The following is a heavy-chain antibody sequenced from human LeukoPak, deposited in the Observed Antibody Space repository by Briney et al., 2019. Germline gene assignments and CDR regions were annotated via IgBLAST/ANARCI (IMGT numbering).Heavy chain of an antibody. D-gene: IGHD6-13*01. J-gene: IGHJ6*04. Sequence: PSQTLSLTCTVSGGSISSGDYYWSWIRQPPGKGLEWIGYIYYSGSTYYNPSLKSRVTISVDTSKNQFSLKLSSVTAADTAVYYCAREGYSSSWGYYYYYGMDVWGKGTTVTVSS. V-gene: IGHV4-30-4*01. CDR3: AREGYSSSWGYYYYYGMDV. CDR1: GGSISSGDYY. CDR2: IYYSGST.